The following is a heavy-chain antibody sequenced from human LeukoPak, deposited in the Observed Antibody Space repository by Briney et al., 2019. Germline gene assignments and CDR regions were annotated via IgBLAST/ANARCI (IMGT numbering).Heavy chain of an antibody. Sequence: GGSLRLSCAASGFTFDDYAMHWVRQAPGKGLEWVSGISWNSGSIGYADSVKGRFTISRDNAKNSLYLQMNSLRAEDTALYYCAKDVADAARPSDALDIWGQGTMVTVSS. CDR2: ISWNSGSI. D-gene: IGHD6-6*01. CDR3: AKDVADAARPSDALDI. V-gene: IGHV3-9*01. J-gene: IGHJ3*02. CDR1: GFTFDDYA.